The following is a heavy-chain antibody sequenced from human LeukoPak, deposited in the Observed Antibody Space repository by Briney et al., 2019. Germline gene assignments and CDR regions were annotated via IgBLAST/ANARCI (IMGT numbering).Heavy chain of an antibody. CDR3: VKEGDYGYYFDY. J-gene: IGHJ4*02. Sequence: GGSLRLSCSASGFTFSCYAMDWVRQAPGKGLEYVSTISSNGGSTYYADSVKARFTISRDDSKNTLYLRMSSLRAEDTAVYYCVKEGDYGYYFDYWGQGTLVTVSS. V-gene: IGHV3-64D*06. D-gene: IGHD3-16*01. CDR2: ISSNGGST. CDR1: GFTFSCYA.